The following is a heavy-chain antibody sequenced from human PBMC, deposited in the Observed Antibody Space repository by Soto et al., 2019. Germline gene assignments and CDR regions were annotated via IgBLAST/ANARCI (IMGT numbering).Heavy chain of an antibody. Sequence: QVQLQESGPGLVQPSGTLSLTCTVSGDSISTFYWSWIRQPAGKGLEWIGRIYTNGATNYNPSLKSRVRMSVDTSKNQFSLTLNSVTAADTAVYYCARAGYSSGRYYFDFWGQGTLVTVSA. V-gene: IGHV4-4*07. CDR1: GDSISTFY. D-gene: IGHD3-22*01. CDR3: ARAGYSSGRYYFDF. CDR2: IYTNGAT. J-gene: IGHJ4*02.